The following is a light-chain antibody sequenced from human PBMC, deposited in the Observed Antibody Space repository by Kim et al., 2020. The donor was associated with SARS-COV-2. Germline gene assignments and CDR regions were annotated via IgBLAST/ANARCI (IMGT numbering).Light chain of an antibody. V-gene: IGLV4-69*01. J-gene: IGLJ3*02. CDR2: LNSDGSH. CDR1: SGHSTYA. CDR3: QTWGTGIRV. Sequence: SVKLTCTLSSGHSTYAIAWHQQQPEKGPRYLMKLNSDGSHSRGDGIPDRFSGSSSGAERYLTISSLQSEDEADYYCQTWGTGIRVFGGGTKLTVL.